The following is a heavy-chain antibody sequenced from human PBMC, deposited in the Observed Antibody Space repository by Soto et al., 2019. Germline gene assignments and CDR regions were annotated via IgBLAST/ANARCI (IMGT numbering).Heavy chain of an antibody. CDR1: GGSFSGYY. D-gene: IGHD3-3*01. Sequence: QVQLQQWGAGLLKPSETLSLTCAVYGGSFSGYYWSWIRQPPGKGLEWIGEINHSGSTNYNPSLKSRVTISVDTSKTQFSLKLSSVTAADTAVYYCARAVGIYYDFWSGYYTGRGGSAMDVWGQGTTVTVSS. CDR3: ARAVGIYYDFWSGYYTGRGGSAMDV. V-gene: IGHV4-34*01. CDR2: INHSGST. J-gene: IGHJ6*02.